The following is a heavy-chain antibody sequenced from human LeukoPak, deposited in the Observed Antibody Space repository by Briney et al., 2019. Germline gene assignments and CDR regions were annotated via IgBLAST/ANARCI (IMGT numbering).Heavy chain of an antibody. V-gene: IGHV1-18*01. CDR3: ARDPTAYCSGGSCYSGALDY. Sequence: ASVKVSCKASGYTFTSHGISWVRQAPGQGLEWMGWISAYNGNMNYAQKLQGRATMTPDTSTSTAYMEVRSLRSDDTAVYYCARDPTAYCSGGSCYSGALDYWGQGTLVTVSS. CDR2: ISAYNGNM. CDR1: GYTFTSHG. J-gene: IGHJ4*02. D-gene: IGHD2-15*01.